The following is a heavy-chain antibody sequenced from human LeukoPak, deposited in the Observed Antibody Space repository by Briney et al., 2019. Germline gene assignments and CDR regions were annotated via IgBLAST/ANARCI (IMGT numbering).Heavy chain of an antibody. CDR2: IWYDGSNQ. V-gene: IGHV3-33*01. CDR3: ARGGGSGSYSTFFDY. Sequence: GGSLRLSCAASGFTFSNYVIHWVRQAPGKGLEWVTLIWYDGSNQHYADSVKGRFTISRDNSKNTLYLQMNSLRAEDAAVYYCARGGGSGSYSTFFDYWGQGTLVTVSS. CDR1: GFTFSNYV. J-gene: IGHJ4*02. D-gene: IGHD3-10*01.